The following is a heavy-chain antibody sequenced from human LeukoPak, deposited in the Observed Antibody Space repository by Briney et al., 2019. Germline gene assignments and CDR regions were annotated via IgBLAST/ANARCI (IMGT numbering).Heavy chain of an antibody. CDR3: AKDHYYGSGSYSRWVYFDY. D-gene: IGHD3-10*01. J-gene: IGHJ4*02. CDR2: ISWDGGST. CDR1: GFTFNDYT. V-gene: IGHV3-43*01. Sequence: GGSLRLSCAASGFTFNDYTMHWVRQAPGKGLEWVSLISWDGGSTYYADSVKGRFTISRDNSKNSLYLQMNSLRTEDTALYFCAKDHYYGSGSYSRWVYFDYWGQGTLVTVSS.